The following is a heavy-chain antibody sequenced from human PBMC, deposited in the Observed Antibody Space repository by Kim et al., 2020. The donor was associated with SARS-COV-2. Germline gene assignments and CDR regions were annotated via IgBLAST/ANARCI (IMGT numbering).Heavy chain of an antibody. D-gene: IGHD2-21*02. CDR1: GFTFSDYA. Sequence: GGSLRLSCTASGFTFSDYAMSWVRQAPGKGLEWVAFIRSKAYDRSTEDAATVKGTFTISRDETTSIPYLHMDRLKSEGTAVYYCTRDRGDCGGDCYTTPFDSWGQGTLVTVSS. CDR2: IRSKAYDRST. CDR3: TRDRGDCGGDCYTTPFDS. J-gene: IGHJ4*02. V-gene: IGHV3-49*04.